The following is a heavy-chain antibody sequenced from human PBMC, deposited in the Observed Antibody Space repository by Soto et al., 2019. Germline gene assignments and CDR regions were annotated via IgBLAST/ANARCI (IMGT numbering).Heavy chain of an antibody. CDR2: IYFDGITT. CDR3: ARGGAMGVDY. D-gene: IGHD1-26*01. Sequence: GGSLRLACTASGFAFNTHWMHWVRQAPGKGLVWVSRIYFDGITTNYADSVKGRLTVSRDNAKNTVYLHVNTLRDEDTAVYYCARGGAMGVDYWGQGTLVTVSS. CDR1: GFAFNTHW. J-gene: IGHJ4*02. V-gene: IGHV3-74*01.